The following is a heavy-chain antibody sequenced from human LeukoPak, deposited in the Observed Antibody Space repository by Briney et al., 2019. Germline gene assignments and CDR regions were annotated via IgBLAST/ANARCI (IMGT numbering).Heavy chain of an antibody. J-gene: IGHJ4*02. Sequence: GESLKIPCKGSGYSFTSYWIGWVRQMPGKGLEWMGIIYPGDSDTRYSPSFQGQVTISADKSIRTAYLQWSSLKASDTAVYYCARGSKPGIVAPGTDYWGQGTLVTVSS. D-gene: IGHD6-13*01. CDR1: GYSFTSYW. CDR2: IYPGDSDT. CDR3: ARGSKPGIVAPGTDY. V-gene: IGHV5-51*01.